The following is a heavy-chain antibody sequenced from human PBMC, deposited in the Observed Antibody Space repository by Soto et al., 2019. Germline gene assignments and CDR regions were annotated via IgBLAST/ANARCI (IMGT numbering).Heavy chain of an antibody. CDR2: IYPGDSDT. CDR3: ARRPKTDYYDSSGSFFDY. Sequence: ESLKISFKGAGYSFTSYWIGWVRQIPGKGLEWMGIIYPGDSDTRYSPSFQGQVTISADKSISTAYQQWSSLKASDTAMYYCARRPKTDYYDSSGSFFDYWGQGTLVTVSS. J-gene: IGHJ4*02. CDR1: GYSFTSYW. V-gene: IGHV5-51*01. D-gene: IGHD3-22*01.